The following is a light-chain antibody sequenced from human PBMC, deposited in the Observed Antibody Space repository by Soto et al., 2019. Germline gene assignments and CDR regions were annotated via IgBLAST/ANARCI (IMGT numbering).Light chain of an antibody. CDR1: QDIGNF. J-gene: IGKJ5*01. CDR3: QQYNSYSIT. V-gene: IGKV1-5*03. Sequence: DIQMTQSPSSVSASVGDRFAISCRASQDIGNFLAWYQQKPGKAPKLLXYKASSLESGVPSRFRGSGSGTEFTLTISSLQPDDFATYYCQQYNSYSITFGQGTRLEIK. CDR2: KAS.